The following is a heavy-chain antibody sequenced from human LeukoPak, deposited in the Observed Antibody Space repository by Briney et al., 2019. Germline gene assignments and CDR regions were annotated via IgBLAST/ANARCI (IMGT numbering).Heavy chain of an antibody. D-gene: IGHD5-12*01. CDR2: ISISGSFI. J-gene: IGHJ4*02. Sequence: GGSLRLSCAASGFTFSDYSMTWVRQAPGKGLEWLSYISISGSFIYYADSVKGRFTISRDNGRNSLHLQMNSLRAEDTAVYYCARGPSGYHNTGGQGTLVTVSS. CDR3: ARGPSGYHNT. V-gene: IGHV3-48*01. CDR1: GFTFSDYS.